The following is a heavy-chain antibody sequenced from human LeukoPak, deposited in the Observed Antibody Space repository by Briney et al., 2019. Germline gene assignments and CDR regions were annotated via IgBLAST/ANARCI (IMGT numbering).Heavy chain of an antibody. V-gene: IGHV3-48*04. CDR3: ARDRGNWNNDAFDI. CDR2: ISSSSSTI. Sequence: GGSLRLSCAASGFTFSSYSMNWVRQAPGKGLEWVSYISSSSSTIYYADSVKGRFTISRDNAKNSLYLQMNSLRAEDTAVYYCARDRGNWNNDAFDIWGQGTMVTVSS. J-gene: IGHJ3*02. CDR1: GFTFSSYS. D-gene: IGHD1/OR15-1a*01.